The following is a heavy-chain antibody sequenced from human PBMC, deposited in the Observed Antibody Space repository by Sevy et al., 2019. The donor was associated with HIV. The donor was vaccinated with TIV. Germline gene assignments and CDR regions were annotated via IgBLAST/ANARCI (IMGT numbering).Heavy chain of an antibody. CDR2: LDPEXNXT. Sequence: ASVKVSCKVSGYTXTELSMHXVRQVXGXGLEWMGXLDPEXNXTIYAQKFQGRVTMTEDTSTDTAYMELSSLRSEDTAVYYCATTKDYYXXXGXXXDXWGQGTLVTVPS. CDR1: GYTXTELS. CDR3: ATTKDYYXXXGXXXDX. J-gene: IGHJ4*02. V-gene: IGHV1-24*01. D-gene: IGHD3-10*01.